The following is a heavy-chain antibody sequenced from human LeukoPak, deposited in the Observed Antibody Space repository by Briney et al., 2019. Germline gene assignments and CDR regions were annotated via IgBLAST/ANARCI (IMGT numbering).Heavy chain of an antibody. D-gene: IGHD2/OR15-2a*01. CDR3: AGHHPRNTVDF. CDR2: ISDIGSI. Sequence: SETLSLTCTVSGSSISSYYWSWIRQPPGKGLEWIAYISDIGSINYNPSLKSRVTISLDTSKNQFSLKLSSVTAADTAVYYCAGHHPRNTVDFWGQGTLVTVSS. J-gene: IGHJ4*02. CDR1: GSSISSYY. V-gene: IGHV4-59*08.